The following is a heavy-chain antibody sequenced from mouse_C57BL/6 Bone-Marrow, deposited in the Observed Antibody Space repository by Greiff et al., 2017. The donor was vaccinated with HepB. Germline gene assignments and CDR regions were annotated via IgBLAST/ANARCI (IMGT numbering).Heavy chain of an antibody. Sequence: EVQLVESGGGLVQPGGSLSLSCAASGFTFTDYYMSWVRQPPGKALEWLGFIRNKANGYTTEYSASVKGRFTISRDNSQSILYLQMNALRAEDSATYYCARYLPWCFDVWGTGTTVTVSS. CDR3: ARYLPWCFDV. CDR1: GFTFTDYY. J-gene: IGHJ1*03. CDR2: IRNKANGYTT. V-gene: IGHV7-3*01.